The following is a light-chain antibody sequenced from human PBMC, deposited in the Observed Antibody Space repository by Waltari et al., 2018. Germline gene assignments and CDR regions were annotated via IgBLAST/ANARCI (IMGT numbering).Light chain of an antibody. CDR1: CSVVGNYNL. Sequence: QSGLTQPASVSGSPGQSITISCTGTCSVVGNYNLVARYQQYPGKAPKLMVYEVTRRSSGVSDRFSGSKSGNTASLAISGLQSEDEADYYCAAWDDSLNGRWVFGGGTKVTVL. V-gene: IGLV2-14*02. J-gene: IGLJ3*02. CDR2: EVT. CDR3: AAWDDSLNGRWV.